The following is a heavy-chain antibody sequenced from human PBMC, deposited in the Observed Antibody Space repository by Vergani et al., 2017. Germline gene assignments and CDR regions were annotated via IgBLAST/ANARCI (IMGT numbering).Heavy chain of an antibody. J-gene: IGHJ4*02. V-gene: IGHV5-10-1*01. Sequence: EVQLVQSGAEVKTPGESLRISCKGSGYSFTSYWISWVRQMPGKGLEWMGRIDPSDSYTNYSPSFQGHVTISTDKSISTAYLQWSSLKASDTAMYYCARPQLPAAGYGSSWTDYWGQGTLVTVSS. D-gene: IGHD6-13*01. CDR2: IDPSDSYT. CDR1: GYSFTSYW. CDR3: ARPQLPAAGYGSSWTDY.